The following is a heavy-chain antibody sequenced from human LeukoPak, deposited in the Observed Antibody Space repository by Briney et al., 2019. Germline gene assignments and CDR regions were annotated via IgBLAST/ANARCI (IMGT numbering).Heavy chain of an antibody. D-gene: IGHD4/OR15-4a*01. CDR2: IYHSGST. J-gene: IGHJ4*02. CDR3: ARGGYGGKDYNN. V-gene: IGHV4-59*01. Sequence: PSETLSLTCTVSGGSMNTYYWTWIRQPPGKGLEWIGYIYHSGSTKYNPSLKSRVTISVDTSKNQFSLNLSSVTAADTAVYYCARGGYGGKDYNNWGQGTLVTVSS. CDR1: GGSMNTYY.